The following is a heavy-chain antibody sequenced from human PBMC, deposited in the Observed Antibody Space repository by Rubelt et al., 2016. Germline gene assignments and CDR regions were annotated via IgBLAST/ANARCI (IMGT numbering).Heavy chain of an antibody. J-gene: IGHJ3*02. V-gene: IGHV4-34*01. CDR2: INHSGST. Sequence: QVQLQQWGAGLLKPSETLSLTCAVYGGSFSGYYWSWIRQPPGKGLEWIGEINHSGSTNYNPSLNGRFSISGEPAQNQFSPELRSVTAADTAVYYCAYGTLGRRSFDSWGQGTMVTVSS. CDR1: GGSFSGYY. CDR3: AYGTLGRRSFDS. D-gene: IGHD1-14*01.